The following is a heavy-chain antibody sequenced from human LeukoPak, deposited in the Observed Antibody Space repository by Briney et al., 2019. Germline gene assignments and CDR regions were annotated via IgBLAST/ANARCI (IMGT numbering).Heavy chain of an antibody. Sequence: GGSLRLSCAASGFTFSSYGMHWVRQAPGKGLEWVAVISYDGNNKYYADSVKGRFTISRDNSKKTGYLQMNSLRAEDTAVYYCARGPRCAIRMIVVVTKVLFDYWGQGTLVTVSS. CDR1: GFTFSSYG. V-gene: IGHV3-30*19. J-gene: IGHJ4*02. CDR2: ISYDGNNK. CDR3: ARGPRCAIRMIVVVTKVLFDY. D-gene: IGHD3-22*01.